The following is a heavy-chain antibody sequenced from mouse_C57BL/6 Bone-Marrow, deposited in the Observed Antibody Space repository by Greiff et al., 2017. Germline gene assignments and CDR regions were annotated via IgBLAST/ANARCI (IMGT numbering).Heavy chain of an antibody. CDR2: IDPENGDT. V-gene: IGHV14-4*01. Sequence: VQLQQSGAELVRPGASVKLSCTASGFNIKDDYMHWVKQRPEQGLEWIGWIDPENGDTEYASKFQGKATITADTSSNTAYLQLSSLTSEDTAVYYCTTPPFYAMDYWGQGTSVTVSS. CDR3: TTPPFYAMDY. CDR1: GFNIKDDY. J-gene: IGHJ4*01.